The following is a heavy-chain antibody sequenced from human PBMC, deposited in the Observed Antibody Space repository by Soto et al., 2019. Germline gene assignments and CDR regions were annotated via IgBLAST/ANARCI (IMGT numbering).Heavy chain of an antibody. CDR2: IYNGGST. Sequence: SETLSLTCTVSGDSVSSVGFHWAWLRRPPGKGLEWIGYIYNGGSTYYRPSLESRMHMSLDATRNHYSLRLTSVTAADTAVYYCARDAIRNYYDFWSGYSTTSYYYYGMDVWGQGTTVTVSS. D-gene: IGHD3-3*01. V-gene: IGHV4-30-4*01. J-gene: IGHJ6*02. CDR1: GDSVSSVGFH. CDR3: ARDAIRNYYDFWSGYSTTSYYYYGMDV.